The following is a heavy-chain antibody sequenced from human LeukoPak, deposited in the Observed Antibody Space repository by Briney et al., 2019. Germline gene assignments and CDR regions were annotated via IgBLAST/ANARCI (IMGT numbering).Heavy chain of an antibody. Sequence: GGSLRLSCAASGLTFSNYGMAWVRQAPGKGLEWVSAISGSGESTYNADSVKGRFTISRDNSKNTLYLQMNRLRAEDTAAYYCAKDSRTTYDSSWLYYFDSWGQGTLVTVSS. D-gene: IGHD6-13*01. CDR2: ISGSGEST. CDR1: GLTFSNYG. CDR3: AKDSRTTYDSSWLYYFDS. V-gene: IGHV3-23*01. J-gene: IGHJ4*02.